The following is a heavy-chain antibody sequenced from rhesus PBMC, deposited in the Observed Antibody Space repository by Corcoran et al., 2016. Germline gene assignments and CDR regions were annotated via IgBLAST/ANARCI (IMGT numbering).Heavy chain of an antibody. CDR1: GGSISGGHG. Sequence: QVQLQESGPGLVKPSETLSLTCAVSGGSISGGHGCSGLRQPPGTGPGWVGDIFGSIGSTYSNPSLKSRVTISRDTSKNQFSLKLSSVTAADTAVYYCARQGALYDSGYYTDYGLDSWGQGVVVTVSS. CDR2: IFGSIGST. D-gene: IGHD3-28*01. J-gene: IGHJ6*01. CDR3: ARQGALYDSGYYTDYGLDS. V-gene: IGHV4S7*01.